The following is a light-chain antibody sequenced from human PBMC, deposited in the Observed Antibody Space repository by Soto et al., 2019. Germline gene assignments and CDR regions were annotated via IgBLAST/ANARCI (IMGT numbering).Light chain of an antibody. J-gene: IGLJ2*01. V-gene: IGLV2-14*01. Sequence: QSALTQPASLSGSHGQSITFSCTGTTSDVGGYNSVSWFQHLPDKAPKLIISEVTLRPSGVSNRFSGSKSANTASLTISGLQAEDEADYYCTSYTTSGTVLFGGGTKLTVL. CDR1: TSDVGGYNS. CDR3: TSYTTSGTVL. CDR2: EVT.